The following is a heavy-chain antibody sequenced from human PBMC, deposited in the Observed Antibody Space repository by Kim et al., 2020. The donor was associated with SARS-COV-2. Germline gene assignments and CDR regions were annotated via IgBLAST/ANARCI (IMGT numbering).Heavy chain of an antibody. CDR2: IYWDDDK. V-gene: IGHV2-5*02. Sequence: SGPTLVNPRQTLTLTCDVSGFSLSTSGVGVVWIRQPPGKALEWLALIYWDDDKHYSPSLKSRLTISKDNSKNHVVLTMTNMDPADTATYYCSHRALEGFFDFWGQGSLVTVSS. CDR1: GFSLSTSGVG. CDR3: SHRALEGFFDF. D-gene: IGHD3-10*01. J-gene: IGHJ4*02.